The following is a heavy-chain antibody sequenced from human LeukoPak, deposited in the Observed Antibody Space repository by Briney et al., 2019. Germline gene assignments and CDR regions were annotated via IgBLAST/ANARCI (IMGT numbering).Heavy chain of an antibody. CDR3: AKDRDTAMEIDY. Sequence: PGRSLRLSCAASGFTFSNYGLHGVRQAPGRGLGWVAVIWYDGSNKYYADSVKGRFTISRDNSKNTLYLQMKSLRAEDTAVYYCAKDRDTAMEIDYWGQGTLVTVSS. V-gene: IGHV3-33*06. J-gene: IGHJ4*02. CDR2: IWYDGSNK. CDR1: GFTFSNYG. D-gene: IGHD5-18*01.